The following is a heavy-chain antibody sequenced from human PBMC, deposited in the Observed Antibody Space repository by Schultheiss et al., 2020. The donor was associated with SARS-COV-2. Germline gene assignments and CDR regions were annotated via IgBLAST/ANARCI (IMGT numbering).Heavy chain of an antibody. CDR1: GFTFSSYG. V-gene: IGHV3-30*18. D-gene: IGHD2-2*01. Sequence: GGSLRLSCAASGFTFSSYGMHWVRQAPGKGLEWVAVISYDGGNKYFADSVKGRFTISRDNSKNTLYLQMNSLRAEDTAVYYCAKDSKYQLLPKGWFDPWGQGTLVTVSS. J-gene: IGHJ5*02. CDR3: AKDSKYQLLPKGWFDP. CDR2: ISYDGGNK.